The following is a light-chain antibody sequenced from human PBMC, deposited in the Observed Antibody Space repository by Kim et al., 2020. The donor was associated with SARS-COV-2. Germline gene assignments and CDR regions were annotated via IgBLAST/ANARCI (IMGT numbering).Light chain of an antibody. J-gene: IGLJ2*01. CDR3: SSYAGNDIVL. CDR2: EVS. CDR1: SSDVGSHNY. Sequence: GQSVSIACTGTSSDVGSHNYVSWYQQHPGKAPKRLIYEVSQRPSGVPDRFSGSKSDNMASLTVSGLQAEDEADYYCSSYAGNDIVLFGGGTQLTVL. V-gene: IGLV2-8*01.